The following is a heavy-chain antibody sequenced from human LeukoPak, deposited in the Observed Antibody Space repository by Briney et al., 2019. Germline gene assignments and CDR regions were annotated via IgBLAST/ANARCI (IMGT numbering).Heavy chain of an antibody. J-gene: IGHJ5*02. V-gene: IGHV1-69*13. CDR2: IIPIFGTA. CDR1: GGTFSSYA. D-gene: IGHD2-15*01. Sequence: SVKVSCKASGGTFSSYAISWVRQAPGQGLEWMGGIIPIFGTANYAQKFQGRVTITADESTSAAYMELSSLRSEDTAVYYCARSHNPYCSGGSCYWFDPWGQGTLVTVSS. CDR3: ARSHNPYCSGGSCYWFDP.